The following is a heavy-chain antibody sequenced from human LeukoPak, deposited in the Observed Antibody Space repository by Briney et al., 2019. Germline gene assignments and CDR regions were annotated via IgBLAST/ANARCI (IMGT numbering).Heavy chain of an antibody. CDR3: ARAGSRYYDSSGYYGDAFDI. V-gene: IGHV4-34*01. D-gene: IGHD3-22*01. CDR2: INHSGST. Sequence: SETLSLTCAVYDGSFSGYYWSWIRQPPGKGLEWIGEINHSGSTNYNPSLKSRVTISVDTSKNQFSLKLSSVTAADTAVYYCARAGSRYYDSSGYYGDAFDIWGQGTMVTVSS. J-gene: IGHJ3*02. CDR1: DGSFSGYY.